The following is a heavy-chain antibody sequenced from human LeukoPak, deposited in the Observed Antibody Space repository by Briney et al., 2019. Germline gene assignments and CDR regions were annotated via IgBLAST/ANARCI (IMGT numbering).Heavy chain of an antibody. CDR3: ARGLSAVAGYFDY. D-gene: IGHD6-19*01. CDR1: GGSFSGYY. CDR2: INHSGST. V-gene: IGHV4-34*01. Sequence: PSETLSLTCAVYGGSFSGYYWSWIRQPPGKGLEWIGEINHSGSTNYNPSLKSRVTISVDTSKNQFSLKLSSVTAADTAVYYCARGLSAVAGYFDYWGQGTLVTVS. J-gene: IGHJ4*02.